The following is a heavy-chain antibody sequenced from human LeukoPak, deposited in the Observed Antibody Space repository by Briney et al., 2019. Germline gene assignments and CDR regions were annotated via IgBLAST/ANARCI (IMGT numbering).Heavy chain of an antibody. CDR1: GYTFTSYD. V-gene: IGHV1-8*03. D-gene: IGHD3-10*01. CDR3: AKSEGYYHCLGSYPYYFDY. CDR2: MNPNSGNT. J-gene: IGHJ4*02. Sequence: ASVKVSCKASGYTFTSYDINWVRQATGQGLEWMGWMNPNSGNTGYAHKFQGRVTITRNTSISTAYMELSSLRSDDTALYYCAKSEGYYHCLGSYPYYFDYWGQGTLVTVSS.